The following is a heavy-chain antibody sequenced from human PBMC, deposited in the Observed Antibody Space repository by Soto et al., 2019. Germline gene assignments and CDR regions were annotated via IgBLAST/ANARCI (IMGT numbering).Heavy chain of an antibody. D-gene: IGHD1-1*01. CDR2: TYSGGST. V-gene: IGHV3-66*01. J-gene: IGHJ6*02. CDR1: GFTVSSNY. CDR3: ARARNGDYYYYGMDV. Sequence: EVQLVESGGGLVQPGGSLRLSCAASGFTVSSNYMIWVRQAPGKGLEWVSVTYSGGSTYYADSVKGRFTISRDNSKNMLYLQMNSLRAEDTAVYYCARARNGDYYYYGMDVWGQGTTVTVSS.